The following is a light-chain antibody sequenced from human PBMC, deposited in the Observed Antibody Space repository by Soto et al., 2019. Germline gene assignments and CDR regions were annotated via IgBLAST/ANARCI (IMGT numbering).Light chain of an antibody. CDR3: AAWDASLKGYV. CDR2: GSY. CDR1: RSNIGSEA. V-gene: IGLV1-44*01. J-gene: IGLJ1*01. Sequence: QSVLTHPPSASGTPGQRVTISWSGSRSNIGSEAVNWFQQLPGTTPKVLIYGSYQRPSGVPDRFSGSKSGTSASLAISGLQSEDEADYYCAAWDASLKGYVFGTGTKVTVL.